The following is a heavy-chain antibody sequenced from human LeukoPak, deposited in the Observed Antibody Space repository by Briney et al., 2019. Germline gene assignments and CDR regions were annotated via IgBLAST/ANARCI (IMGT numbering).Heavy chain of an antibody. CDR1: GGSFSSGGYY. CDR3: ARDLSRYSGDYDY. J-gene: IGHJ4*02. CDR2: IYDSGST. Sequence: SETLSLTCTVSGGSFSSGGYYWSWIRQHPGKGLEWIGYIYDSGSTYYNPSLKSRVIISVDTSKNQFSLKLSSVTAADTAVYYCARDLSRYSGDYDYWGQGTLVTVSS. V-gene: IGHV4-31*03. D-gene: IGHD4-17*01.